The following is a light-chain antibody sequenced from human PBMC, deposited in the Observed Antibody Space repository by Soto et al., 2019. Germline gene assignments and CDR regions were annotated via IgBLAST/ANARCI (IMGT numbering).Light chain of an antibody. CDR1: SSDVGGYNY. V-gene: IGLV2-14*01. CDR2: EVS. CDR3: SSFTSSSTWV. Sequence: QSVLTQPASVSGSPGQSITISCTGTSSDVGGYNYVSWYQQHPGKVPKLMIYEVSNRPSGVSNRFSASKSGNTASLTISGLQAEDEADYYCSSFTSSSTWVFGGGTQLTVL. J-gene: IGLJ3*02.